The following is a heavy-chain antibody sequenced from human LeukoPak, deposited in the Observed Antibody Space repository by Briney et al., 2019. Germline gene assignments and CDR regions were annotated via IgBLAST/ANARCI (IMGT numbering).Heavy chain of an antibody. Sequence: ASVKVSCKASGGTFSSYAISWVRQAPGQGLEWVGGISPIFGTANYAQKFQGRVTITTDESTSTAYMELSSLRSEDTAVYYCARLDTAMPMAYFDYWGQGTLVTVSS. CDR3: ARLDTAMPMAYFDY. CDR2: ISPIFGTA. D-gene: IGHD5-18*01. J-gene: IGHJ4*02. V-gene: IGHV1-69*05. CDR1: GGTFSSYA.